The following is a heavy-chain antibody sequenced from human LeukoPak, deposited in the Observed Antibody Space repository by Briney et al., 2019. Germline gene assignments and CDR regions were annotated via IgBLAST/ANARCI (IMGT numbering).Heavy chain of an antibody. Sequence: AASVKISCNASGGTCSSYAISWVRQAPGQGLEWMGGIIPIFGTANYAQKFQGRVTITADKSTSTAYMELSSLRTADTAVKYCAGWGGYRHGYVHFYWGEGTLVTVSS. D-gene: IGHD5-18*01. CDR2: IIPIFGTA. J-gene: IGHJ4*02. CDR1: GGTCSSYA. CDR3: AGWGGYRHGYVHFY. V-gene: IGHV1-69*06.